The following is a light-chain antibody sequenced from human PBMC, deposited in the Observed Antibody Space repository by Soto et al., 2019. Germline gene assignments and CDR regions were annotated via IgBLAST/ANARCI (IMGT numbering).Light chain of an antibody. Sequence: QSALTQPPSASGSPGQSVSISCSGGSSDVGGSKYVSWYQQHTDRAPKLVLYEVSNRPSGVSSRFSGSTSGNTASLTVSGLQAEDEADYFCSSYIRNTSLVIFGGGTKLTVL. CDR3: SSYIRNTSLVI. J-gene: IGLJ2*01. CDR2: EVS. V-gene: IGLV2-14*01. CDR1: SSDVGGSKY.